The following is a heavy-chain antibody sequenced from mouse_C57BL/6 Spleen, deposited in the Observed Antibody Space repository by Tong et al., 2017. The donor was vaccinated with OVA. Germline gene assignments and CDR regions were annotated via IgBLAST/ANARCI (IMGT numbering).Heavy chain of an antibody. V-gene: IGHV1-62-2*01. Sequence: VQLQESGAELVKPGASVKLSCKASGYTFTEYTIHWVKQRSGQGLEWIGWFYPGSGGTKYNEKFKSKATLTVDKPSSTAYMQLSSLTSEDSAVYYCARGYYGAAGDYWGQGTSVTVSS. D-gene: IGHD1-1*01. CDR2: FYPGSGGT. J-gene: IGHJ4*01. CDR3: ARGYYGAAGDY. CDR1: GYTFTEYT.